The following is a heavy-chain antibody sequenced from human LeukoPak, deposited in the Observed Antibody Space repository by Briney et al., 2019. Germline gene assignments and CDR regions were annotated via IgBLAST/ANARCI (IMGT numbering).Heavy chain of an antibody. J-gene: IGHJ6*03. Sequence: GGSLRLSCAASGFTFDDYAMHWVRQAPGKGLEWVSLISWDGGSTYYADSVKGRFTISRDNSKNSLYLQMNSLRAEDTALYYCAKDGYYGSGSYTYYMDVWGKGTTVTVSS. CDR3: AKDGYYGSGSYTYYMDV. V-gene: IGHV3-43D*03. CDR2: ISWDGGST. D-gene: IGHD3-10*01. CDR1: GFTFDDYA.